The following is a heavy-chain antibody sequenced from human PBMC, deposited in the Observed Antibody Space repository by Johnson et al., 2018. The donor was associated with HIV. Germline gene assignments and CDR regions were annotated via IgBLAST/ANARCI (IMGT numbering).Heavy chain of an antibody. D-gene: IGHD3-3*01. CDR2: IGTAGDT. J-gene: IGHJ3*02. CDR1: GFTFEDYA. CDR3: ARGVPFGVVRLGYRAFDI. V-gene: IGHV3-13*01. Sequence: VQLVESGGGLVQPGGSLRLSCAASGFTFEDYAMYWVRQAPGKGLEWVSAIGTAGDTYYPGPVKGRFTISRENAKNSLYLQMTSLRAGDTAVYYCARGVPFGVVRLGYRAFDIWGQGTMVTVSS.